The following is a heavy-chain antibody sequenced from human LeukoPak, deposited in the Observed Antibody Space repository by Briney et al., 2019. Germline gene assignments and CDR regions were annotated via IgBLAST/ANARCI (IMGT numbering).Heavy chain of an antibody. CDR1: GYTFTGYY. D-gene: IGHD3-10*01. CDR2: TNPNSGGT. CDR3: ARARMVRGVMSWFDP. J-gene: IGHJ5*02. V-gene: IGHV1-2*02. Sequence: ASVKVSCKASGYTFTGYYMHWVRQAPGQGLEWMGWTNPNSGGTNYAQKFQGRVTMTRDTSISTAYMELSRLRSDDTAVYYCARARMVRGVMSWFDPWGQGTLVTVSS.